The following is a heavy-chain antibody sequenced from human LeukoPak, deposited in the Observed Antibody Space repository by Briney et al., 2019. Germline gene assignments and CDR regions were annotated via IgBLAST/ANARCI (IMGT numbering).Heavy chain of an antibody. CDR2: ISAYNGNT. CDR1: GYTFTSYG. CDR3: ARDELLWFGEPDY. V-gene: IGHV1-18*01. D-gene: IGHD3-10*01. Sequence: GASVKVSCKASGYTFTSYGISWVRQAPGQGREWMGWISAYNGNTNYAQKLQGRVTMTTDTSTSTDYMELRSLRSDDTAVYYCARDELLWFGEPDYWGQGTLVTVSS. J-gene: IGHJ4*02.